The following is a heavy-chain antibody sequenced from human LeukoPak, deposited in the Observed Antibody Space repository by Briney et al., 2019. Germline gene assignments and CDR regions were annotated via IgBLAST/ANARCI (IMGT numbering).Heavy chain of an antibody. D-gene: IGHD3-22*01. V-gene: IGHV3-48*01. J-gene: IGHJ5*02. CDR3: ARDSSGYHDNWFDP. CDR2: ISSSSSTI. CDR1: GFTFSNYS. Sequence: GGSLRLSCAASGFTFSNYSMNWVRQAPGKGLEWVSYISSSSSTIYYADSVKGRFTISRDNAKNSLYLQMNSLRAEDTAVYYCARDSSGYHDNWFDPWGQGTLVTVSS.